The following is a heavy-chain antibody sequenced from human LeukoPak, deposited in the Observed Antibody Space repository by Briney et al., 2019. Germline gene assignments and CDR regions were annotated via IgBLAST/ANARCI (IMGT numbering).Heavy chain of an antibody. J-gene: IGHJ4*02. D-gene: IGHD7-27*01. Sequence: ASVKASCKASGYTFTSYDINWVRQAAGPGREWMGWMNPNSGNTGYAKKFQGRVTMTRTTSISTTYLELISLRSEATAVYYCSRAQRLGIEGCWGQGTLVTVSS. CDR1: GYTFTSYD. CDR3: SRAQRLGIEGC. V-gene: IGHV1-8*01. CDR2: MNPNSGNT.